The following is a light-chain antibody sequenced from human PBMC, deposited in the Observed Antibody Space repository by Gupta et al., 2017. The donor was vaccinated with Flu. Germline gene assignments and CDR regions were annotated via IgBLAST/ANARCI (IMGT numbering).Light chain of an antibody. CDR3: QQSDSTPYT. J-gene: IGKJ2*01. V-gene: IGKV1-39*01. CDR1: QSISSY. CDR2: AAS. Sequence: PSSLSASVGDRVTITCRASQSISSYLNWYQQNPGKAPKLLIYAASSLQSGVPSRFSGSGSGTDFTLTISRLQPEDFATYYCQQSDSTPYTFGQGTKLEIK.